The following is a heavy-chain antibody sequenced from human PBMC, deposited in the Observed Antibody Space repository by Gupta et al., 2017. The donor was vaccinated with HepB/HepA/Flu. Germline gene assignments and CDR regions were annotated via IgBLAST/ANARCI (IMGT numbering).Heavy chain of an antibody. V-gene: IGHV1-2*04. CDR3: ARVVGATFGMDV. CDR1: GYTFSDYY. J-gene: IGHJ6*02. D-gene: IGHD1-26*01. Sequence: QVQLVQSGTEVKKPGASVKVSCKASGYTFSDYYIHWVRQAPGQGFEWMGWISANSGDTNYAQKFQGWVTMTRHTSISTASLELRRLKFDDTAVYFCARVVGATFGMDVWGQGTTVIVSS. CDR2: ISANSGDT.